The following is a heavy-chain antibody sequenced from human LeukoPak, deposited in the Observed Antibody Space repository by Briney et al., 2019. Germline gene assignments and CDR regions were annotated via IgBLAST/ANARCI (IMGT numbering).Heavy chain of an antibody. CDR3: ARGYADYVGYFFFDY. V-gene: IGHV3-23*01. D-gene: IGHD4-17*01. CDR1: GFTFNNYA. Sequence: GVSLRLSCAASGFTFNNYAMNWVRQAPGKGLEWVSSISGGGETTYYADSAKGRFTISRDNSQNTLYLQMNSLRAEDTAVYYCARGYADYVGYFFFDYWGQGTLVTVSS. CDR2: ISGGGETT. J-gene: IGHJ4*02.